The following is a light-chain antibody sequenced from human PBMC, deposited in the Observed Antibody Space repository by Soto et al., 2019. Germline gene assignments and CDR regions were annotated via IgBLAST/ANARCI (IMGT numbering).Light chain of an antibody. CDR2: DAS. Sequence: DIQITQSPSTLSASVGDRVTITCRASQSLSSWLAWYQQKPGKAPKLLIYDASSLESGVPSRFRGSGSGTEFTLTISSLQPDDFAAYYCQQYNSYPYTFGQGTKLEIK. CDR1: QSLSSW. J-gene: IGKJ2*01. V-gene: IGKV1-5*01. CDR3: QQYNSYPYT.